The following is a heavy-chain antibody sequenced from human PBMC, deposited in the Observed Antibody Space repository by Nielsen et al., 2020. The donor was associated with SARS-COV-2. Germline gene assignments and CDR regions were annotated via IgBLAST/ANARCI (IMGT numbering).Heavy chain of an antibody. J-gene: IGHJ4*02. Sequence: SETLSLTCTVSGASMRNDYWSWIRRPPGKGLEWIGYIFYNGRTNYSPSLKSRVTMSVETSKKRFSLELTSVTPADTAVYYCARGYYNVDYWGQGILVNVSS. V-gene: IGHV4-59*01. D-gene: IGHD3-10*01. CDR1: GASMRNDY. CDR2: IFYNGRT. CDR3: ARGYYNVDY.